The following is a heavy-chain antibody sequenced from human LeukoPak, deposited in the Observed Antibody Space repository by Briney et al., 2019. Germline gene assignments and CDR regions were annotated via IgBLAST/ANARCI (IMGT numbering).Heavy chain of an antibody. CDR1: GFTFSNFE. Sequence: GGSLRLSCATAGFTFSNFEMNWVRQAPGKGLEWVSYISYTGSPTYYADSVKGRFIISRDNAKNSVYLQMNSLRVDDTGIYYCARRHSSVFEPWGHGTLVTVSS. CDR2: ISYTGSPT. CDR3: ARRHSSVFEP. V-gene: IGHV3-48*03. J-gene: IGHJ5*02. D-gene: IGHD3-22*01.